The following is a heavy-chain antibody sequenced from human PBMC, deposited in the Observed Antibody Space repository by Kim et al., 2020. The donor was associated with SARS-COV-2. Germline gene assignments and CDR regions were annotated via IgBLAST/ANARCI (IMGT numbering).Heavy chain of an antibody. J-gene: IGHJ4*02. Sequence: GGSLRLSCAASGFTFSSYAMSWVRQAPGKGLEWVSGIDGSGGGTYYADSVKGRFTISRDNSKNTLSLQMNSLRAEDTAVYYCAKEIAVAGSPLFDYWGQGTLVTVSS. CDR2: IDGSGGGT. D-gene: IGHD6-19*01. CDR3: AKEIAVAGSPLFDY. CDR1: GFTFSSYA. V-gene: IGHV3-23*01.